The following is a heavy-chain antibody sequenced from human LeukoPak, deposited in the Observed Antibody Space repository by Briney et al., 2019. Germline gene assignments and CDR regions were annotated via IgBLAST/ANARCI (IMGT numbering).Heavy chain of an antibody. CDR2: IYTSGST. CDR1: GGSISSYY. CDR3: ARVDCGGDCSLFDP. Sequence: SETLSLTCTVSGGSISSYYWSWIRQPAGKGLEWIGRIYTSGSTNYNPSLKSRVTMSVDTSKNQFSLKLSSVTAADTAVYYCARVDCGGDCSLFDPWGQGTLVTVSS. V-gene: IGHV4-4*07. D-gene: IGHD2-21*01. J-gene: IGHJ5*02.